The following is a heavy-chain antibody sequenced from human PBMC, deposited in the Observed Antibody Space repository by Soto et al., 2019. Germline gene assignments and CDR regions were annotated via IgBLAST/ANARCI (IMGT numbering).Heavy chain of an antibody. D-gene: IGHD6-13*01. V-gene: IGHV4-34*01. CDR2: INHSGST. CDR1: GGSFSCYY. CDR3: ARRRVAAAGINYFDY. Sequence: PSETLSLTCAVYGGSFSCYYWSWIRQPPGKGLEWIGEINHSGSTNYNPSLKSRVTISVDTSKNQFSLKLSSVTAADTAVYYCARRRVAAAGINYFDYWGQGTLVTSPQ. J-gene: IGHJ4*02.